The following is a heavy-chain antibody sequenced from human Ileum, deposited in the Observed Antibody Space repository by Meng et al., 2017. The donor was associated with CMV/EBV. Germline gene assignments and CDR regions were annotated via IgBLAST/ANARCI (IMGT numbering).Heavy chain of an antibody. CDR1: GFTFGGYA. J-gene: IGHJ5*02. CDR3: TKKSQYGDYTQWFDP. Sequence: SGFTFGGYAMTWVRQAPGKGLEWVSTIRGSNGDTYYADSVKGRFTISRDNYKSILYLQMDSLRAEDTALYYCTKKSQYGDYTQWFDPWGQGTLVTVSS. D-gene: IGHD4-17*01. V-gene: IGHV3-23*01. CDR2: IRGSNGDT.